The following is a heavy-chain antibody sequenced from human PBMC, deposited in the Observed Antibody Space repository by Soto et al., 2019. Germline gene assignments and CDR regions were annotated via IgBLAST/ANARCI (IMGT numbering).Heavy chain of an antibody. D-gene: IGHD3-10*01. Sequence: QMQLVQSGPEVKKPGSSVKVSCKASGDSFGSYAVSWVRQAPGQGLEWMGAIIPVFGTTNYTQKFQGRVTITADDSTTTAYMELSSLRSDDTAVYYWAREPFGRFDPWGQGTLVNVSS. J-gene: IGHJ5*02. CDR3: AREPFGRFDP. V-gene: IGHV1-69*01. CDR1: GDSFGSYA. CDR2: IIPVFGTT.